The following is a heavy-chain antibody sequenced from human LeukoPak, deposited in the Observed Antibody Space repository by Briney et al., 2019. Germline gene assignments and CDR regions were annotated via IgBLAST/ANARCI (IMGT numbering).Heavy chain of an antibody. CDR1: GFTLSSSY. Sequence: PGGSLRLSCAASGFTLSSSYMSWVRQAPGKGLEYVSVIYSGGNKYYAGSVKGRFTISRDNSKNTVYLQMNSLRAEDTAVYYCARLIAATGRLYFDYWGQGTLVTVSS. CDR2: IYSGGNK. V-gene: IGHV3-53*01. D-gene: IGHD6-13*01. CDR3: ARLIAATGRLYFDY. J-gene: IGHJ4*02.